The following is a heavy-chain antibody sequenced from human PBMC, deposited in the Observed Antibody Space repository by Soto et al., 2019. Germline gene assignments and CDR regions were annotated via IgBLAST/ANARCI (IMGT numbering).Heavy chain of an antibody. CDR2: IYYSGST. Sequence: QVQLQESGPGLVKPSQTLSLTCTVSGGSISSGGYYWSWIRQHPGKGLEWIGYIYYSGSTYYNPSLKSRVTISVDTSKNQFSLKLSSVTAADTAVYYCARVLAERGYFDWLLPHRFDYWGQGTLVTVSS. CDR1: GGSISSGGYY. CDR3: ARVLAERGYFDWLLPHRFDY. V-gene: IGHV4-31*03. J-gene: IGHJ4*02. D-gene: IGHD3-9*01.